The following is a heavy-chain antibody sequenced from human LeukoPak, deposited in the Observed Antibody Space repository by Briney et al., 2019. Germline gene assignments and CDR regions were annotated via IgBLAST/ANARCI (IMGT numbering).Heavy chain of an antibody. J-gene: IGHJ6*02. CDR1: GGSISSYY. CDR2: IYYSGST. D-gene: IGHD6-19*01. CDR3: ARVSGWFYGMDV. Sequence: PSETLSLTCTVSGGSISSYYWSWIRQPPGKGLEWIGYIYYSGSTNYNPSLKSRVTISVDTSKNQFSLKLSSVTAADTAVYYCARVSGWFYGMDVWGQGTTVTVSS. V-gene: IGHV4-59*01.